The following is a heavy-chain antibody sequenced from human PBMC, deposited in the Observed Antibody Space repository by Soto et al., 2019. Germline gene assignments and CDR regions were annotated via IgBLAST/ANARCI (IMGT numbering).Heavy chain of an antibody. CDR3: AHWALYSGSYWDGGYFDY. CDR2: IYWDDDK. J-gene: IGHJ4*02. Sequence: QIALEESGPTRVKPTQTLAVTCTFSGFSLYTSGVGVGWIRQPPGKALEWLAVIYWDDDKRYSPSLKSRLTITKDTSKNQVVLTMTNMDPVDTATYYCAHWALYSGSYWDGGYFDYWGQGTLVTVSS. V-gene: IGHV2-5*02. D-gene: IGHD1-26*01. CDR1: GFSLYTSGVG.